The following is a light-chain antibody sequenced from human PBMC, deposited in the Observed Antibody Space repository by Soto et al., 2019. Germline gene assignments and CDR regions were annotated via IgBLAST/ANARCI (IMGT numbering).Light chain of an antibody. CDR1: SSSIGAGYD. V-gene: IGLV1-40*01. CDR2: GNI. J-gene: IGLJ2*01. CDR3: QSYDSSLSGYVV. Sequence: QSVLTQPPSVSGAPGQRVTISCTGSSSSIGAGYDVHWYQQLPGTAPKLLIYGNINRPSGVPDRFSGSKSGTSASLAITGLQADDEADYYCQSYDSSLSGYVVFGGGTKLTVL.